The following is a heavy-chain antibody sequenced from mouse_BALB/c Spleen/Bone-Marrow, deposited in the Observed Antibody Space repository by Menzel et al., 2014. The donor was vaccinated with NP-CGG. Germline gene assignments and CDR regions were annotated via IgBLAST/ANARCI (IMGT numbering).Heavy chain of an antibody. CDR3: TSDYDDY. Sequence: VQLQQSGTVLARPGASVKMSCKASGYTFTSYWMHWVKQRPGQDLEWIGAIYPGNSDTSYNQKSKGKAKLTAVTSTSTAYMELSSLTNEDSAAYYCTSDYDDYWGQGTTLTVSS. V-gene: IGHV1-5*01. J-gene: IGHJ2*01. CDR2: IYPGNSDT. CDR1: GYTFTSYW. D-gene: IGHD2-4*01.